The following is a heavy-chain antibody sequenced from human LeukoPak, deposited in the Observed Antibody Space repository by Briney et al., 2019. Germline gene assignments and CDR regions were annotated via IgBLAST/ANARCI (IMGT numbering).Heavy chain of an antibody. J-gene: IGHJ4*02. D-gene: IGHD2-21*01. Sequence: VASVKVSCKASGGTFSSYAISWVRQAPGKGLEWMGGFDPEDGETTYAQKFQGRVTMTEDTSTDTAYMELSSLRSEDTAVYYCARDSDSRDPPHFDYWGQGTLVTVSS. V-gene: IGHV1-24*01. CDR1: GGTFSSYA. CDR2: FDPEDGET. CDR3: ARDSDSRDPPHFDY.